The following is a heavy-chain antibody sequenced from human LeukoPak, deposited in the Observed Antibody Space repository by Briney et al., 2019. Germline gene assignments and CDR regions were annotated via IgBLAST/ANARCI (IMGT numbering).Heavy chain of an antibody. CDR3: ARDKEPASYYGMDV. V-gene: IGHV1-18*01. Sequence: ASVKVSCKASGYTFTSYGISWVRQAPGQGLEWMGWISAYNGNTNYAQKLQGRVTMTTDTSTSTAYMELRSLRSDDTAVYYRARDKEPASYYGMDVWGQGTTVTVSS. CDR1: GYTFTSYG. CDR2: ISAYNGNT. J-gene: IGHJ6*02.